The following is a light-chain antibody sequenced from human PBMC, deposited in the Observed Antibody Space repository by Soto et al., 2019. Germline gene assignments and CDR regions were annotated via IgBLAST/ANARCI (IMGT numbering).Light chain of an antibody. J-gene: IGKJ1*01. V-gene: IGKV3-20*01. CDR3: QQYGNSPPWT. CDR2: GVS. CDR1: QSFSSSY. Sequence: EIVLTQSPGTLSLSPGDTATLSCRASQSFSSSYLAWYQHKPGQAPKLLLYGVSARAAGIPDRFGGSGFGSDFTLTISSLEPEDFAVYYYQQYGNSPPWTFGQGAQLEMK.